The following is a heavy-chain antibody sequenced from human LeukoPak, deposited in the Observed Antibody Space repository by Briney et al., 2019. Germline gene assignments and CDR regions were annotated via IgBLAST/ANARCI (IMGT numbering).Heavy chain of an antibody. CDR1: GFTVSSNY. CDR3: ARYCSSTSCYRAFDI. J-gene: IGHJ3*02. V-gene: IGHV3-53*01. D-gene: IGHD2-2*01. Sequence: GGSLRLSCAASGFTVSSNYMSWARQAPGKGLEWVSVIYSGGSTYYADSVKGRFTISRDNSKNTLYLQRNSLRAEDTAVYYCARYCSSTSCYRAFDIWGQGTMVTVSS. CDR2: IYSGGST.